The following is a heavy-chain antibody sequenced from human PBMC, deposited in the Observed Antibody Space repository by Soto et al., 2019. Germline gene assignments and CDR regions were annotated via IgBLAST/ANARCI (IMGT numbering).Heavy chain of an antibody. D-gene: IGHD2-15*01. CDR2: INHSGST. V-gene: IGHV4-34*01. CDR3: ARGSFRSPIVVVVAATNYFDY. CDR1: GGSFSGYY. J-gene: IGHJ4*02. Sequence: SETLSLTCAVYGGSFSGYYWSWIRQPPGKGLEWIGEINHSGSTNYNASLKSRVTISEDTSKNQFSLKLGFLTAADTAVYYCARGSFRSPIVVVVAATNYFDYWGQGTLVTVSS.